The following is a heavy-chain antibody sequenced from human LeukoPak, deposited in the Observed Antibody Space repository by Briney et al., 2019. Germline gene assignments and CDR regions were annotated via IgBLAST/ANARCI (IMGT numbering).Heavy chain of an antibody. V-gene: IGHV1-8*03. Sequence: ASVKVSCKASGYTFTSYDTNWVRQATGQGLEWMGWMNPNSGNTGYAQKFQGRVTITRNTAISTAYMELSSLRSEDTAVYYCASSSSGWYGWFDSWGQGTLVTVSS. CDR2: MNPNSGNT. CDR1: GYTFTSYD. J-gene: IGHJ5*01. D-gene: IGHD6-19*01. CDR3: ASSSSGWYGWFDS.